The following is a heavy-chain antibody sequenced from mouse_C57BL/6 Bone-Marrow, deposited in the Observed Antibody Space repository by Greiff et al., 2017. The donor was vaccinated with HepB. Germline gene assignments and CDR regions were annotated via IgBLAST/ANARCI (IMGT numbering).Heavy chain of an antibody. D-gene: IGHD1-1*01. J-gene: IGHJ1*03. CDR2: IYPGDGDT. Sequence: QVQLQQSGPELVKPGASVKISCKASGYAFSSSWMNWVKQRPGKGLEWIGRIYPGDGDTNYNGKFKGKATLTADKSSSTAYMQLSSLTSEDSAVYCCARWGYYGSSNYWYFDVWGTGTTVTVSS. CDR3: ARWGYYGSSNYWYFDV. V-gene: IGHV1-82*01. CDR1: GYAFSSSW.